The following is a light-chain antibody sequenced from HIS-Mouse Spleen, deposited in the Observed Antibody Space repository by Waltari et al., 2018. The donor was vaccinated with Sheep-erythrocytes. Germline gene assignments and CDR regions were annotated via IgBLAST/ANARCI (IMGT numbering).Light chain of an antibody. CDR3: QQYNSSLT. V-gene: IGKV1-5*03. CDR2: KAS. CDR1: QCISSW. J-gene: IGKJ3*01. Sequence: DIQMTQSPSTLSASVGDRVTIPCRARQCISSWLAWYQQKPGKAPNLLISKASSLESWVPSRFSGSGDGTEFTLTISSLQPDDFATYYCQQYNSSLTFGPGTKVDIK.